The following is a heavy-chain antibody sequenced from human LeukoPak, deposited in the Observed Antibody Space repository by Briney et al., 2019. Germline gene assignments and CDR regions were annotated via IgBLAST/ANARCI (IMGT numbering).Heavy chain of an antibody. CDR1: GYTLTKLS. CDR2: FDPEADET. J-gene: IGHJ4*02. CDR3: ATRDILYGDYDY. D-gene: IGHD4-17*01. Sequence: GASVKVSCKVSGYTLTKLSMHWVRQAPGKGLEWMEGFDPEADETIYAEKFQGRVTMTEDTSTDTAYMEVRSLRSDDTAVYYCATRDILYGDYDYWGQGTLVTVSS. V-gene: IGHV1-24*01.